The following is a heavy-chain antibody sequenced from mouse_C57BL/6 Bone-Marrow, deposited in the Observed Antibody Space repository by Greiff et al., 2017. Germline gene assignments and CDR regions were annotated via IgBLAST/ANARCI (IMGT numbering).Heavy chain of an antibody. CDR1: GFTFSDYY. D-gene: IGHD4-1*01. CDR3: AAGTYYWYFDV. V-gene: IGHV5-16*01. CDR2: INYDGSST. Sequence: EVQLVESEGGLVQPGSSMKLSCTASGFTFSDYYMAWVRQVPEKGLEWVANINYDGSSTYYLDSLKSRFIISRDNAKNILYLQMSSLKSEDTATYYCAAGTYYWYFDVWGTGTTVTVSS. J-gene: IGHJ1*03.